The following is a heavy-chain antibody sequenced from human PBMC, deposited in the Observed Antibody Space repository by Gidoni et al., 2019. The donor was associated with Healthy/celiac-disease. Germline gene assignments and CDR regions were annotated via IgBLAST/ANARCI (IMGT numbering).Heavy chain of an antibody. Sequence: EVQLLESGGGLVQPGGSLRLSCAASGSTFSSYAMSWVRQAPGKGLEWVSGISGSGGSAYYADSVKGRFTISRDNSKNTLYLQMNRLRAEDTAVYYCAKGPVGVTPFDYWGQGTLVTVSS. V-gene: IGHV3-23*01. CDR2: ISGSGGSA. J-gene: IGHJ4*02. CDR3: AKGPVGVTPFDY. CDR1: GSTFSSYA. D-gene: IGHD1-26*01.